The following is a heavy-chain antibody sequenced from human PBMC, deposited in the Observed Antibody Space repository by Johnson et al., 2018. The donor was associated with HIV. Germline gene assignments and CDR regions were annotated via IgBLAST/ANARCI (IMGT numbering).Heavy chain of an antibody. D-gene: IGHD3-22*01. CDR3: ARGFSSGYNDAFDI. CDR2: INWNGGST. CDR1: GFTFDDYG. J-gene: IGHJ3*02. V-gene: IGHV3-20*04. Sequence: VQLVESGGGVVRPGESLRLSCAASGFTFDDYGMSWVRQAPGKGLELVSGINWNGGSTHYADSVKGRFTISRDNAKNSLYLQINSLRAEDTALYYCARGFSSGYNDAFDIWGQGTMLTVSS.